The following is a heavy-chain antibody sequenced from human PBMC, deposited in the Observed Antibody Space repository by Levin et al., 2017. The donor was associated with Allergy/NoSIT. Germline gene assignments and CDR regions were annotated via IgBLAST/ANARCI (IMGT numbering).Heavy chain of an antibody. CDR1: GFTVSSNY. D-gene: IGHD6-13*01. CDR2: IYPGGTT. CDR3: AKGSDQLVP. J-gene: IGHJ4*02. V-gene: IGHV3-53*01. Sequence: GGSLRLSCAASGFTVSSNYMSWVRQAPGKGLEWVSVIYPGGTTYYADSVKGRFTISRDNSKSTLYLQMNSLRAEGTALYYCAKGSDQLVPWGLGTLVTVSS.